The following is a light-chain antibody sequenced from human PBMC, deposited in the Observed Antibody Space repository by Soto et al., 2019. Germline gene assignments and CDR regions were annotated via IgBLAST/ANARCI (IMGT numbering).Light chain of an antibody. Sequence: DIQMTQSPSSLSASVGDRVTITCQASQDISNYLNWYQQKPGKAPNLVIYGAFNLETWVPSRFSGGGSGTDFTFTISSLRPEDIATYYCQHSDHLPLFGPGTKVDF. CDR3: QHSDHLPL. CDR2: GAF. J-gene: IGKJ3*01. CDR1: QDISNY. V-gene: IGKV1-33*01.